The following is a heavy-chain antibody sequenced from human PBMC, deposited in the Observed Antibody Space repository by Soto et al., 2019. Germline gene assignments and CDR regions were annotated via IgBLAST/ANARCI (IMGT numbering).Heavy chain of an antibody. V-gene: IGHV1-18*01. J-gene: IGHJ1*01. D-gene: IGHD3-22*01. CDR1: GYTFTSYG. CDR3: ARDYYYDSSGYASIAEYFQH. Sequence: QVQLVQSGAEVKKPGASVKVSCKASGYTFTSYGISWVRQAPGQGLEWMGWISAYNGNTNYAQKLQGRVTMTTDTSTSTAYMELRSLRSDDTAVYYCARDYYYDSSGYASIAEYFQHWGQGTLVTVSS. CDR2: ISAYNGNT.